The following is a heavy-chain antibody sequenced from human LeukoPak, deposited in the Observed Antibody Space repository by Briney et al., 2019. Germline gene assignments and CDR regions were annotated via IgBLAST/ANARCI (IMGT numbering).Heavy chain of an antibody. CDR2: IRYNGNDN. J-gene: IGHJ6*03. D-gene: IGHD3-10*01. Sequence: GGSLRLSCAASGFSFNAYGMHWVRQARGKGVEGLAFIRYNGNDNYYAESEKGRFTISRDYSKNMLFLKMNGLRAEDAAVYYCAKDVMHYGAGRPFYMDVWGKGTTATIS. V-gene: IGHV3-30*02. CDR1: GFSFNAYG. CDR3: AKDVMHYGAGRPFYMDV.